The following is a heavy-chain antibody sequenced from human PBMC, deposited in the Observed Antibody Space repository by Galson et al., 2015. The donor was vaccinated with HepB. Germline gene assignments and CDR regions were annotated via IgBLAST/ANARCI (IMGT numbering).Heavy chain of an antibody. CDR2: IYYSGST. V-gene: IGHV4-31*03. Sequence: TLSLTCTVSGGSISSGGYYWSWIRQHPGKGLEWIGYIYYSGSTYYNPSLKSRVTISVDTSKNQFSLKLSSVTAADTAVYYCASWGDRFGDYENWFDPWGQGTLVTVSS. CDR3: ASWGDRFGDYENWFDP. CDR1: GGSISSGGYY. D-gene: IGHD4-17*01. J-gene: IGHJ5*02.